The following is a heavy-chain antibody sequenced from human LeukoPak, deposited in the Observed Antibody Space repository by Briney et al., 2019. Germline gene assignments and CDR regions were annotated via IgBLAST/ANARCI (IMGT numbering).Heavy chain of an antibody. J-gene: IGHJ5*02. CDR1: GGSFSGYY. Sequence: PSETLSLTCAVYGGSFSGYYWSWIRQPPGKGLEWIGEINHSGSTNYNPSLKSRVTISVGTSKNQFSLKLSSVTAADTAVYYCARVRGYAGWFDPWGQGTLVTVSS. D-gene: IGHD5-12*01. CDR3: ARVRGYAGWFDP. CDR2: INHSGST. V-gene: IGHV4-34*01.